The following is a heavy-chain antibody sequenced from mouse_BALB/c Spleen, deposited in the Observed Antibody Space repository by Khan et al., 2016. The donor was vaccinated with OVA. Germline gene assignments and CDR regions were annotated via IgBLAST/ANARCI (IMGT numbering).Heavy chain of an antibody. CDR3: ARSHYGNFAY. D-gene: IGHD2-1*01. V-gene: IGHV5-9-3*01. Sequence: VQLKESGGGLVKPGGSLKLSCAASGFTFSTYAMSWVRQTPEKRLEWVATISSDGDYTYYPDNVTGRFTISRDNAKNTLYLQMSSLRSEDTAMYDCARSHYGNFAYWGQGTLVTVSA. CDR1: GFTFSTYA. J-gene: IGHJ3*01. CDR2: ISSDGDYT.